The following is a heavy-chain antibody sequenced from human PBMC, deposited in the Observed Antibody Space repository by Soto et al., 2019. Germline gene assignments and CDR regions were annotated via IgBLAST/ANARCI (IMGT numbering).Heavy chain of an antibody. D-gene: IGHD1-1*01. V-gene: IGHV3-21*02. J-gene: IGHJ3*01. Sequence: EVLLVESGGGLVKPGGSLRLSCVASGFSFSTSIIHWVRQAPGKGLEWIATISSTSSNIYYAGSVKGRFSISRDNPKNSLFLQMNSLRADDMAVYYCARGIASTSLVTFDVWGQGTMVTVS. CDR1: GFSFSTSI. CDR2: ISSTSSNI. CDR3: ARGIASTSLVTFDV.